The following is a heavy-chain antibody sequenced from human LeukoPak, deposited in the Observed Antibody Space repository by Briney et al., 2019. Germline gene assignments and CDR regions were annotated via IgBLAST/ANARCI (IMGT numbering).Heavy chain of an antibody. CDR2: IYYSGST. V-gene: IGHV4-39*07. Sequence: PSETLSLTCTVSGGSISSSSYYWGWIRQPPGKGLEWIGSIYYSGSTYYNPSLKSRVTISVDTSKKQFSLNLSSMTAADTAVYYCARVFDYYDSSGYPSLFDYWGQGALVTVSS. CDR3: ARVFDYYDSSGYPSLFDY. D-gene: IGHD3-22*01. CDR1: GGSISSSSYY. J-gene: IGHJ4*02.